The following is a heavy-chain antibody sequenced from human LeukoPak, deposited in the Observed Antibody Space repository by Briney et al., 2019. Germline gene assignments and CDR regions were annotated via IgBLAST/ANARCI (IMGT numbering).Heavy chain of an antibody. CDR3: ARVEYDFYSNSPQPSSDF. V-gene: IGHV1-2*02. J-gene: IGHJ4*02. CDR2: INPNSGGT. D-gene: IGHD3-22*01. CDR1: GYTFTGYY. Sequence: ASVKVYCKASGYTFTGYYLHWVRQAPGQGLQWMGWINPNSGGTNYAQQFQGRVTMTRDTSISTAYMELSRLTSDDTAVYYCARVEYDFYSNSPQPSSDFWGQGTLVTVSS.